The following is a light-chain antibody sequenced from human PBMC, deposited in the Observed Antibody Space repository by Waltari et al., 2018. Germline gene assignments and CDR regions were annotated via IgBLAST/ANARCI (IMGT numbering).Light chain of an antibody. V-gene: IGKV3-11*01. CDR1: QRVSSS. J-gene: IGKJ4*01. CDR2: DAS. Sequence: EIVLTQSPATLSLSPGERATLSCRASQRVSSSLAWYQQQPGQAPRLLIYDASNRATGIPARFSGSGSGTDVTLTISSLEPEDFAVYYCQQRSNWPLTFGGGTKVEIK. CDR3: QQRSNWPLT.